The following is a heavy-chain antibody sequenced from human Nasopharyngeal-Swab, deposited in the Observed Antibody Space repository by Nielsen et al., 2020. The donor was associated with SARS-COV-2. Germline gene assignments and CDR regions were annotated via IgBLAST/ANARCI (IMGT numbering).Heavy chain of an antibody. J-gene: IGHJ5*02. V-gene: IGHV1-3*01. CDR1: GYTFTTYA. CDR2: INAGNGNT. Sequence: ASVKVSCKASGYTFTTYAIHWVRQAPGQRLEWMGWINAGNGNTKYSQKLQGRVTITRDTSASTAYMELSSLRSEDTAVYYCARDSSSGLRYFDWLSPGYNWFDPGGKGT. CDR3: ARDSSSGLRYFDWLSPGYNWFDP. D-gene: IGHD3-9*01.